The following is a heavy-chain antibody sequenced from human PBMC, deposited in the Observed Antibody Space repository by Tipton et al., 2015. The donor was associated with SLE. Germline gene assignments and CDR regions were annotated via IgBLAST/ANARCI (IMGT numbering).Heavy chain of an antibody. D-gene: IGHD2/OR15-2a*01. CDR3: ARDFLRTYFEY. CDR2: IYRSGNT. V-gene: IGHV4-4*02. J-gene: IGHJ4*02. Sequence: TLSLTCAVSGGSINSSHWWSWVRQPPGKGLEWIGEIYRSGNTYYNPSLKSRVIMSVDTSKSQFSLRLSSVTAADTAVYYCARDFLRTYFEYWGQGALVTVSS. CDR1: GGSINSSHW.